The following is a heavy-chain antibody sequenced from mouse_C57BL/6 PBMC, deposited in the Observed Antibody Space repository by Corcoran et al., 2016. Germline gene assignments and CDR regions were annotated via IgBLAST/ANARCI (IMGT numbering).Heavy chain of an antibody. Sequence: EVQLQQSGPELVKPGASVKIPCKASGYTFTDYNMDWVKQSHGKSLEWIGDINPNNGGTSYNQKFKGKATLTVDKSSSTAYMELRSLTSEDTAVYYCARFSNWDYFDYWGQGTTLTVSS. D-gene: IGHD4-1*01. V-gene: IGHV1-18*01. J-gene: IGHJ2*01. CDR1: GYTFTDYN. CDR3: ARFSNWDYFDY. CDR2: INPNNGGT.